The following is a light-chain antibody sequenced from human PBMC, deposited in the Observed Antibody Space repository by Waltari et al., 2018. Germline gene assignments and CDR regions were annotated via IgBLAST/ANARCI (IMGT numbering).Light chain of an antibody. V-gene: IGKV1-9*01. J-gene: IGKJ1*01. Sequence: MPLTQSPSYLSASVGDGVTITCRASQGISTNLAWYQQKPVKAPKLLIYLASTLQSGVPSRFSGSGSGTDFTLTISSLQPEDFATYYCHQVYTYPRAFGQGTKVEIK. CDR3: HQVYTYPRA. CDR1: QGISTN. CDR2: LAS.